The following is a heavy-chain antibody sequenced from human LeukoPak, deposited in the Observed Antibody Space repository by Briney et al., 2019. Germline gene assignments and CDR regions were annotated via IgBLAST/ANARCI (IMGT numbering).Heavy chain of an antibody. Sequence: PSETLSLTCTVSGGSISSSSYYWGWIRQPPGKGLEWIGSIYYSGSTYYNPSLKSRVTISVDTSKNQFSLKLSSVTAADTAVYYCARGVRYYYDSSGYWIDYWGQGTLVTVSS. V-gene: IGHV4-39*07. J-gene: IGHJ4*02. CDR3: ARGVRYYYDSSGYWIDY. CDR2: IYYSGST. D-gene: IGHD3-22*01. CDR1: GGSISSSSYY.